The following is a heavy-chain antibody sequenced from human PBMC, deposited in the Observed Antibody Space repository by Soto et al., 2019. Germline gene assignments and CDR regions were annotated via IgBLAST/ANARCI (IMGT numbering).Heavy chain of an antibody. D-gene: IGHD1-20*01. CDR2: IYYSGST. V-gene: IGHV4-59*01. J-gene: IGHJ6*02. CDR1: GGSISSDY. Sequence: QVQLQESGPGLVKPSETLSLTCTVSGGSISSDYWCWIRQPPGKGLGLIGYIYYSGSTNYNPSLKSRITISVDSSKNQFSLKLSSVTAADTAVYYCARYKSTYYYGMDVWGQGTTVTVSS. CDR3: ARYKSTYYYGMDV.